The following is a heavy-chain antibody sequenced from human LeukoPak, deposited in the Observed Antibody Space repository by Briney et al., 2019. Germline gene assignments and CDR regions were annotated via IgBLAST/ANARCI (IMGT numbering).Heavy chain of an antibody. CDR1: GGSISSGSYY. Sequence: SETLSLTCTVSGGSISSGSYYWSWIRQPAGKGLEWIGRIYTSGSTNYNPSLKSRVTISVDTSKNQFSLKLSSVTAADTAVYYCARARYYYGSGSYYYYFDYWGQGTLVTVSS. CDR3: ARARYYYGSGSYYYYFDY. V-gene: IGHV4-61*02. D-gene: IGHD3-10*01. J-gene: IGHJ4*02. CDR2: IYTSGST.